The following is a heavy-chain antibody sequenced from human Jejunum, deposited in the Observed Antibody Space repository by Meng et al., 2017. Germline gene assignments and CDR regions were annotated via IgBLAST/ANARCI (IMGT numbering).Heavy chain of an antibody. V-gene: IGHV4-61*02. CDR2: IYTSGIT. CDR3: ATSTYIFDNSGYMTFEF. J-gene: IGHJ4*02. Sequence: SETLSLTCSVSGGSISSGSYYWSWIRQPAGKGLEWIGSIYTSGITNYNPSLESRVTISLDMSNNQFSLMLNSGTAADTAVYYWATSTYIFDNSGYMTFEFWGQGTPVTVSS. D-gene: IGHD3-22*01. CDR1: GGSISSGSYY.